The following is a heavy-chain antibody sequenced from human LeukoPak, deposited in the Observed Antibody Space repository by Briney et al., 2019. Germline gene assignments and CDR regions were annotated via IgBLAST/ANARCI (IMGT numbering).Heavy chain of an antibody. J-gene: IGHJ4*02. CDR1: GGSISSSSYY. V-gene: IGHV4-39*07. CDR3: ARVDIAAAGFDC. CDR2: IYYSGST. Sequence: SETLSLTCTVSGGSISSSSYYWGWIRQPPGKGLEWIGSIYYSGSTYYNPSLKSRVTISVDTSKNQFSLKLSSVTAADTAVYYCARVDIAAAGFDCWGQGTLVTVSS. D-gene: IGHD6-13*01.